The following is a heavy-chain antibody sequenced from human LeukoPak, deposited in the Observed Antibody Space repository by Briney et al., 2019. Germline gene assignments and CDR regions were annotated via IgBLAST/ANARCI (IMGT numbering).Heavy chain of an antibody. V-gene: IGHV3-30*02. Sequence: GGSLRLSCAASGFTFSSYGMHWVRQAPGKGLEWVAFIRFDGSDKFYRDSVKGRFTISRDDSKNTLYLQMNSLRAEDTAVYYCTKGYVGYCTSDSCHPHDYWGQGTLVTVFS. CDR3: TKGYVGYCTSDSCHPHDY. CDR1: GFTFSSYG. D-gene: IGHD2-2*01. J-gene: IGHJ4*02. CDR2: IRFDGSDK.